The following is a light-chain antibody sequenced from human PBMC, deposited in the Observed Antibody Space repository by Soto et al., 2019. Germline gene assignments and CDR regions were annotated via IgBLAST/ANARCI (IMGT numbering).Light chain of an antibody. V-gene: IGKV1-5*03. CDR2: KAS. Sequence: DIQMTQSPSTLSASVGDRVTITCRASQSISNWLAWYQQKPGQAPKLLIYKASTSQSGVPSTFSGSGSGTEFTLTISSLQPDDFAVYYCQQYHSYPYIFGQGTNLEIK. CDR3: QQYHSYPYI. CDR1: QSISNW. J-gene: IGKJ2*01.